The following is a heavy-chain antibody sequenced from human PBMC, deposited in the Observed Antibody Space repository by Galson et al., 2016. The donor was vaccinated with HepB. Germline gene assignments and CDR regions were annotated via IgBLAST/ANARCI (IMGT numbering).Heavy chain of an antibody. CDR2: IDWDDDK. V-gene: IGHV2-70*01. Sequence: PALVKPTQTLTLTCTFSGFSLTTDGMCVSWIRQPPGKPLEWLALIDWDDDKYYSPPLQTRLTISKDTSKNQVVRTMTTLDPVDTAAYYCARSTLTTVPSYHLDSWGQGTVVTVS. J-gene: IGHJ3*02. CDR3: ARSTLTTVPSYHLDS. CDR1: GFSLTTDGMC. D-gene: IGHD4-17*01.